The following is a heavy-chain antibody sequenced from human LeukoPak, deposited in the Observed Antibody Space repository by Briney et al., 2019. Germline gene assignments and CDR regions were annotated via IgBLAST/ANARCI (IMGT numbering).Heavy chain of an antibody. J-gene: IGHJ3*02. CDR3: AKEPFDI. CDR2: IRFGGTNK. V-gene: IGHV3-30*02. Sequence: GGSLRLSCAASGFTFSSYGMHWVRQAPGKGLEWVAFIRFGGTNKYYTDSVKGRFTISRGNSKNTLLLQMNSLSAEDTAVYYCAKEPFDIWGQGTTVTVSS. CDR1: GFTFSSYG.